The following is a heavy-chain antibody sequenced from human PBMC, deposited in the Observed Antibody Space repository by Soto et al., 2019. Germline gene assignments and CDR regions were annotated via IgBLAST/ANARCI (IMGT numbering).Heavy chain of an antibody. J-gene: IGHJ4*02. CDR2: IWYDGSNK. CDR3: AREATAMASYFDY. V-gene: IGHV3-33*01. Sequence: PGGSLRLSCAASGFTFSSYGMHWVRQAPGKGLEWVAVIWYDGSNKYYADSVKGRFTISRDNSKNTLYLQMNSLRAEDTAVYYCAREATAMASYFDYWGQGTLVTVSS. D-gene: IGHD5-18*01. CDR1: GFTFSSYG.